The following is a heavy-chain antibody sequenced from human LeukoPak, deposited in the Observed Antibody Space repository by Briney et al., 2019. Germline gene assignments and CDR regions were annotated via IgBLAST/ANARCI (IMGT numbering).Heavy chain of an antibody. V-gene: IGHV3-13*01. CDR1: GVTFSGYD. CDR2: IGPAGDT. J-gene: IGHJ4*02. D-gene: IGHD3-10*01. Sequence: GGSLRLSCAASGVTFSGYDLHWVRQSTRKGLKWVSAIGPAGDTYYSGSVKGRFAISRDNAKNSLYLQMNSLRVEDTAVYYCARSQFGELLNGFDSWGRGTLVTVSS. CDR3: ARSQFGELLNGFDS.